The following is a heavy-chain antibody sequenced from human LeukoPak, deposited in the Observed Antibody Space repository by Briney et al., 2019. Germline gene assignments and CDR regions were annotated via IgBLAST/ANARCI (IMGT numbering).Heavy chain of an antibody. CDR3: ASASSHRIAAGGDY. Sequence: GGSLRLSCAAPGFTFSNYWMHWVRQAPGKGLVWVSRINSDGSSRNYADSVKGRFTISGDNAKNTLYLQMNSLRAEDTAVYYCASASSHRIAAGGDYWGQGTLVTVSS. V-gene: IGHV3-74*01. D-gene: IGHD6-13*01. J-gene: IGHJ4*02. CDR1: GFTFSNYW. CDR2: INSDGSSR.